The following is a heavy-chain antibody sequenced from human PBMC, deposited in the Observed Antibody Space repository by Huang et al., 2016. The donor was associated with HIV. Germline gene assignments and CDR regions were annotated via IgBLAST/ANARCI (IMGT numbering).Heavy chain of an antibody. Sequence: EVLLVESGGGLVQPGGSLSLSCAGSGFTFGTYGMNWVRQAPGKGLQWVSYISNSGNTVYYTDSVKGRFTISRDNAKNSLFLQMNSLRVEDTAVYFCARDRSTRADYWGQGTLVTVSS. CDR3: ARDRSTRADY. J-gene: IGHJ4*02. CDR2: ISNSGNTV. V-gene: IGHV3-48*01. D-gene: IGHD2-2*01. CDR1: GFTFGTYG.